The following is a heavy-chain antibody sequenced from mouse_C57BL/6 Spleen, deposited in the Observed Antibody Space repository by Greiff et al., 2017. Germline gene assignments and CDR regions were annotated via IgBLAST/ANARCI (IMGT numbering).Heavy chain of an antibody. CDR3: TRPYDYPYAMDY. J-gene: IGHJ4*01. CDR2: IDPETGGT. V-gene: IGHV1-15*01. D-gene: IGHD2-4*01. CDR1: GYTFTDYE. Sequence: QVQLQQSGAELVRPGASVTLSCKASGYTFTDYEMHWVKQTPVHGLEWIGAIDPETGGTAYNQKFKGKAILTADKSSSTAYMELRSLTSEDSAVYYGTRPYDYPYAMDYWGQGTSVTVSS.